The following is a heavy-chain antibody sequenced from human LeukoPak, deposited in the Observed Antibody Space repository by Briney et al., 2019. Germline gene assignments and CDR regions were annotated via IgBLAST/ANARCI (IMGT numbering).Heavy chain of an antibody. CDR2: ISSSSSTI. Sequence: PGGSLRLSCAASGFTFSSYAMSWVRQAPGKGLEWVSYISSSSSTIYYADSVKGRFTISRDNAKNSLYLQMNSLRDEDTAVYYCARGKITGTTYWGQGTLVTVSS. J-gene: IGHJ4*02. CDR1: GFTFSSYA. V-gene: IGHV3-48*02. CDR3: ARGKITGTTY. D-gene: IGHD1-20*01.